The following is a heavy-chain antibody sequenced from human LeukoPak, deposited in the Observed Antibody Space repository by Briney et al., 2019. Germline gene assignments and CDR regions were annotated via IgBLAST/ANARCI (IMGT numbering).Heavy chain of an antibody. CDR1: GGSISSGSYY. J-gene: IGHJ4*02. D-gene: IGHD6-13*01. V-gene: IGHV4-61*02. Sequence: SETLSLTCTVSGGSISSGSYYWSWIRQPAGNGLEWIGRIYTSGSANYNPSLKSRVTMSLDTSKNQFSLKLSSVTAADTAVYYCARSRGIISDSTLDYWGQGTLVTVSS. CDR3: ARSRGIISDSTLDY. CDR2: IYTSGSA.